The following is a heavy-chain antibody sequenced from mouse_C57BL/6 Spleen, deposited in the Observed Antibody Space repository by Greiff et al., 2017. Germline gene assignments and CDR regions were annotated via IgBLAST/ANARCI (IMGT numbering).Heavy chain of an antibody. J-gene: IGHJ1*03. V-gene: IGHV1-69*01. D-gene: IGHD1-1*01. CDR3: ARTHYYGSSYWYFDV. CDR1: GYTFTSYW. CDR2: IDPSDSYT. Sequence: VQLQQPGAELVMPGASVKLSCKASGYTFTSYWMHWVKQRPGQGLEWIGEIDPSDSYTNYNQKFKGKSTLTVDKSSSTAYMQRSSLTSEDSAVYYCARTHYYGSSYWYFDVWGTGTTVTVSS.